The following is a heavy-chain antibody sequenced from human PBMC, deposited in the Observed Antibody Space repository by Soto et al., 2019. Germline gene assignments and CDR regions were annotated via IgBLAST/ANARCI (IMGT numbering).Heavy chain of an antibody. CDR2: IKQDGSEK. V-gene: IGHV3-7*01. CDR1: GFTLSTYW. CDR3: ARDDGYRGFDC. Sequence: EAQLVGSGGGLVQPGESLRLSCVASGFTLSTYWMTWVRQAPGKGLEWVANIKQDGSEKYYVDSVKGRFTISRDNAKNSLYPQMNSLRAEDTAVYYCARDDGYRGFDCWGQGNLVTVSS. J-gene: IGHJ4*02. D-gene: IGHD6-25*01.